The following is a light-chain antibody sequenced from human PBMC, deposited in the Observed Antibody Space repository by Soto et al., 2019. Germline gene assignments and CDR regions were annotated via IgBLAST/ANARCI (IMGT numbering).Light chain of an antibody. CDR3: CSYAGDYTFV. Sequence: QSALTQPRSVSGSPGQSVTISCTGTSSDVGGYNYVTWYQQYPGKAPKVMIYDVKTRPSGVPDRFSGSKSGNTASLTISGLQAEVEADYYCCSYAGDYTFVFGPGTKLTVL. CDR1: SSDVGGYNY. CDR2: DVK. J-gene: IGLJ1*01. V-gene: IGLV2-11*01.